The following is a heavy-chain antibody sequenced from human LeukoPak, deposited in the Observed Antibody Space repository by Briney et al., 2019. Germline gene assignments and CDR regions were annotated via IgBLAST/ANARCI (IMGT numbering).Heavy chain of an antibody. D-gene: IGHD2-15*01. CDR3: ASHKRGYCSGGSCYSVSSLDY. Sequence: PSETLSLTCTVSGGSISSYYWSWIRQPPGKGLEWIGYIYYSGSTNYNPSLKSRVTISVDTSKNQFSLKLSSVTAADTAVYHCASHKRGYCSGGSCYSVSSLDYWGQGTLVTISS. J-gene: IGHJ4*02. CDR1: GGSISSYY. V-gene: IGHV4-59*01. CDR2: IYYSGST.